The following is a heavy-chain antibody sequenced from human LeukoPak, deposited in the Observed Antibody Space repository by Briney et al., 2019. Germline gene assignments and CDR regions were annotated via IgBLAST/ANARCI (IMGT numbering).Heavy chain of an antibody. CDR2: IYSGGST. J-gene: IGHJ4*02. CDR3: ARVRPELPRFDD. D-gene: IGHD1-14*01. V-gene: IGHV3-66*02. Sequence: GGSLRLSCAASGFTVSSNYMSWVRQAPGMGLEWGSVIYSGGSTYYADSVKGRFTISRDNSKNTLYLQMNSLRVEDTAVYYCARVRPELPRFDDWGQGTLVTVSS. CDR1: GFTVSSNY.